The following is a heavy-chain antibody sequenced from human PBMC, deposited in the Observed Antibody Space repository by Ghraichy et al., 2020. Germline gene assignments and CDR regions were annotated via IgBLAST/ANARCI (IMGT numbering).Heavy chain of an antibody. J-gene: IGHJ3*02. CDR1: GGSFSGYY. V-gene: IGHV4-34*01. Sequence: SETLSLTCAVYGGSFSGYYWSWIRQPPGKGLEWIGEINHSGSTNYNPSLKSRVTISVDTSKNQFSLKLSSVTAADTAVYYCARDSYGPSRGAFDIWGQGTMVTVSS. CDR2: INHSGST. D-gene: IGHD5-18*01. CDR3: ARDSYGPSRGAFDI.